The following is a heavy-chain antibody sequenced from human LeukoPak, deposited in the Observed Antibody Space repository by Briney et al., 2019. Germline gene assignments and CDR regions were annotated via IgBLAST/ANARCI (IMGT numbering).Heavy chain of an antibody. Sequence: GGSVRLSCAASGFTFSSYAMSWVRQAPGKGLEWVSAISGSGSSTYYADSVKDRFTISRDNSKNTLYLQMNSLRAEDTAFYYCVRGPGSHWGQGTLVSVSS. CDR3: VRGPGSH. D-gene: IGHD3-10*01. CDR2: ISGSGSST. J-gene: IGHJ4*02. V-gene: IGHV3-23*01. CDR1: GFTFSSYA.